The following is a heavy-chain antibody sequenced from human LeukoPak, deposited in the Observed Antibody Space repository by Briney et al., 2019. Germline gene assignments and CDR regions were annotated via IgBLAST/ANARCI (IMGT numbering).Heavy chain of an antibody. CDR1: GFTFSSYA. CDR3: ARSKSQWPETYFDY. D-gene: IGHD6-19*01. Sequence: GGSLRLSCAASGFTFSSYAMHWVRQAPGKGLEWVAVISYDGSNKYYADSVKGRFTISRDNSKNTLYLQMNSLRAEDTAVYYCARSKSQWPETYFDYWGQGTLVTVSS. V-gene: IGHV3-30*14. J-gene: IGHJ4*02. CDR2: ISYDGSNK.